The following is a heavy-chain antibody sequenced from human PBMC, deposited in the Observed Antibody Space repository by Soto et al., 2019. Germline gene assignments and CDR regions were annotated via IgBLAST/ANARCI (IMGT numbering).Heavy chain of an antibody. CDR1: GYTFTSYG. Sequence: ASVKVSCKASGYTFTSYGISWVRQAPGQGLEWMGWISAYNGNTNYAQKLQGRVTMTTDTSTSTAYMELRSLRSDDTAVYYCARDPLLYGSSTGGNAFDIWGQGTMVTVSS. J-gene: IGHJ3*02. D-gene: IGHD6-6*01. CDR3: ARDPLLYGSSTGGNAFDI. V-gene: IGHV1-18*01. CDR2: ISAYNGNT.